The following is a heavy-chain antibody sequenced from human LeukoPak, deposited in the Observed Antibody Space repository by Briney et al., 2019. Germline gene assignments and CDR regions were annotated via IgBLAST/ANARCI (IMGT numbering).Heavy chain of an antibody. Sequence: GGSLRLSCAASGFTFSSYSMNWVRQAPGKGLEWVSAISGSGGSTYYADSVKGRFTISRDNAKNSLYLQMNSLRAEDTAVYYCARERKSNYYLDVWGKGTTVTISS. V-gene: IGHV3-23*01. CDR3: ARERKSNYYLDV. CDR1: GFTFSSYS. CDR2: ISGSGGST. J-gene: IGHJ6*03.